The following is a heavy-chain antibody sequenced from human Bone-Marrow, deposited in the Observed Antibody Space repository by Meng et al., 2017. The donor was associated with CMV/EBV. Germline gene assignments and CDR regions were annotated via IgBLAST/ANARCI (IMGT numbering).Heavy chain of an antibody. CDR3: TSFAPYCSNGVCTFAN. Sequence: GGSLRLSCAASGFTFNNYWMTWVRQAPGKGLEWVSFIRTKAYDETTEYAASVKGRFTISRDDSKSIAYLLMNSLKTEDTAVYYCTSFAPYCSNGVCTFANWGQGTRVTGYS. V-gene: IGHV3-49*04. CDR2: IRTKAYDETT. CDR1: GFTFNNYW. J-gene: IGHJ4*02. D-gene: IGHD2-8*01.